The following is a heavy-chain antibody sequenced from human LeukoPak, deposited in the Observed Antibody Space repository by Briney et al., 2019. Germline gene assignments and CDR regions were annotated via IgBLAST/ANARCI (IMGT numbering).Heavy chain of an antibody. CDR2: INPNSGGT. Sequence: ASVKVSCKASGYTFTGYYMHWVRQAPGQGLEWMGRINPNSGGTNYAQKFQGRVTMTRDTSTSTVYMELSSLRSEDTAVYYCARVIGSKFDPWGQGTLVTVSS. V-gene: IGHV1-2*06. CDR1: GYTFTGYY. D-gene: IGHD3-10*01. CDR3: ARVIGSKFDP. J-gene: IGHJ5*02.